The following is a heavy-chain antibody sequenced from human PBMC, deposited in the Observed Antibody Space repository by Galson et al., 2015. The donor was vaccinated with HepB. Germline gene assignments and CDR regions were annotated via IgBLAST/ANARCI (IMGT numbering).Heavy chain of an antibody. J-gene: IGHJ4*02. CDR2: ISYSGST. Sequence: TLSLTCAVSGGSISSSGYSWVWIRQPPRKGLEWIGYISYSGSTYYRPSLKSRVTISVDRSKNQFSLKLSSVTAADTAVYYCAAVAAAGTFDYWGQGTLVTVSS. D-gene: IGHD6-13*01. V-gene: IGHV4-30-2*01. CDR1: GGSISSSGYS. CDR3: AAVAAAGTFDY.